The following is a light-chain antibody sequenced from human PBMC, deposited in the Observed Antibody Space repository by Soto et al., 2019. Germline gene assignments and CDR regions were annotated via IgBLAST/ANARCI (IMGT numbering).Light chain of an antibody. CDR2: EGN. V-gene: IGLV2-23*01. J-gene: IGLJ3*02. Sequence: QSALTQPASVSGSPGQSITISCTGTNSDVGSYNLVSWHQQHPGEAPKLIIFEGNKRPSGISDRFSASKSGNTASLTISGLQTEDEADYYCSSYAGRSTPWVFGGGTKLTVL. CDR1: NSDVGSYNL. CDR3: SSYAGRSTPWV.